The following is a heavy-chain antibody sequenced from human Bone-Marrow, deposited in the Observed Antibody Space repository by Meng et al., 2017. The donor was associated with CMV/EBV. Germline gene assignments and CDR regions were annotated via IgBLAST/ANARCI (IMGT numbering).Heavy chain of an antibody. D-gene: IGHD1-26*01. CDR3: ARAFGAHDY. CDR1: GFTFDDYA. J-gene: IGHJ4*02. CDR2: ISWNSGSI. V-gene: IGHV3-9*01. Sequence: GGSLRLSCAASGFTFDDYAMHWVRQAPGKGLEWVSGISWNSGSIGYADSVKGRFTISRDNAKNTLYLQMNSLRAEDTAVYYCARAFGAHDYWGQGTLVTVSS.